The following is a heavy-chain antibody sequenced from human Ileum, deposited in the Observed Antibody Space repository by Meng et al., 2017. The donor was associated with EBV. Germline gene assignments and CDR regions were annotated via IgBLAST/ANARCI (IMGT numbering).Heavy chain of an antibody. J-gene: IGHJ4*02. D-gene: IGHD6-13*01. Sequence: QVVLVQSGSEFPKPGAYVMVSCKASGYTFTRNAINWVRQAPGQGLEWMGWISTNTGNPTYAEGFAGRFVFSLDTSVSTAYLQISGLKAEDTAIYYCARDSGYTRSWSGDYWGQGTLVTVSS. CDR2: ISTNTGNP. CDR3: ARDSGYTRSWSGDY. CDR1: GYTFTRNA. V-gene: IGHV7-4-1*02.